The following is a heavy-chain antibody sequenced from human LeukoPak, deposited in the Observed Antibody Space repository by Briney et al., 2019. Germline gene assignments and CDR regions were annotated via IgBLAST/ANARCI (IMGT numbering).Heavy chain of an antibody. CDR3: AKTEEGAVVIIAAFDY. Sequence: PGGSLRLSCVASGFTFSNYVMAWVRQAPGKGLEWVSSISGPGGSIYYADSVRGQFTISRDNSKNTLYLQMNSLRAEDTAVYYCAKTEEGAVVIIAAFDYWGQGTLVTVSS. V-gene: IGHV3-23*01. J-gene: IGHJ4*02. CDR2: ISGPGGSI. CDR1: GFTFSNYV. D-gene: IGHD2-15*01.